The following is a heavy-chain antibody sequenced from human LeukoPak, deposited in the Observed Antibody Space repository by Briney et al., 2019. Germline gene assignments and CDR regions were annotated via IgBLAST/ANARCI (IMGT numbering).Heavy chain of an antibody. D-gene: IGHD4-17*01. Sequence: GGSLRLSCAAPGFTFSSYAMSWVRQAPGKGLEWVSTIGSTGSNTYYTDSVKGRFTISRDNSKNTLYLQINGLRADDTAVYYCAKSMSTVTTSPFWGQGTLVTVSS. CDR2: IGSTGSNT. CDR1: GFTFSSYA. CDR3: AKSMSTVTTSPF. J-gene: IGHJ4*02. V-gene: IGHV3-23*01.